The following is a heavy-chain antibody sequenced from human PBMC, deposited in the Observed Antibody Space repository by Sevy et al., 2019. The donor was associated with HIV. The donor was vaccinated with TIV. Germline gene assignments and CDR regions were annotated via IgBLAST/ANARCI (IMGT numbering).Heavy chain of an antibody. CDR1: GFTFSNAW. J-gene: IGHJ4*02. V-gene: IGHV3-15*01. D-gene: IGHD3-10*01. CDR2: IKSKTDGGTT. Sequence: GGSLRLSCAASGFTFSNAWMSWVRQAPGKGLEWVGRIKSKTDGGTTDYAAPVKGRFTISRDDSKNTLYLQTNSLKTEDTAIYYCTTDSKKRGLSALLYYWGQGTLVTVSS. CDR3: TTDSKKRGLSALLYY.